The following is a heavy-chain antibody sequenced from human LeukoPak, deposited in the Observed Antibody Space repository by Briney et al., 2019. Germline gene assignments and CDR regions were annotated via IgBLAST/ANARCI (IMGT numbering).Heavy chain of an antibody. Sequence: GGSLRLSCAASGVTFSSYIMNWVRQAPGEGLEWGSYISSSSSTIYYADSVKGRFTISRDNAKNSLYLQMNSLRDEDTAVYYCARKSLLDYWGQGTLVTVSS. CDR2: ISSSSSTI. J-gene: IGHJ4*02. D-gene: IGHD3-3*01. V-gene: IGHV3-48*02. CDR3: ARKSLLDY. CDR1: GVTFSSYI.